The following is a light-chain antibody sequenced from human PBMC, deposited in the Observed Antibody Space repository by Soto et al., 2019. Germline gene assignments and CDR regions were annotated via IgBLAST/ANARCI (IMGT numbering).Light chain of an antibody. CDR2: HER. V-gene: IGLV1-44*01. J-gene: IGLJ2*01. CDR3: AAWDDTVNGVL. CDR1: SSNIGTNA. Sequence: QSVLTQPPSVSGTPGQRVTISCSGSSSNIGTNAVNWYQQFLGAAPNLVIYHERQRPSGVPDRFSGSKSGTSASLAISGLQSEDEADYYCAAWDDTVNGVLFGGGTKLTVL.